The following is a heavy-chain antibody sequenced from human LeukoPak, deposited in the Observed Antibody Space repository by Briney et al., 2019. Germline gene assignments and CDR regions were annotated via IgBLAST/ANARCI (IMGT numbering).Heavy chain of an antibody. Sequence: GESLQISGRGSGSSFTAYWIAWVRQLPGKGLEWMATIYPGDSATTYSPSFQGQVTISADKSITTAYLQWSSLKASDTAMYYCARPAAGLGGFDYWGQGTLVTVSS. V-gene: IGHV5-51*01. J-gene: IGHJ4*02. D-gene: IGHD3-16*01. CDR3: ARPAAGLGGFDY. CDR2: IYPGDSAT. CDR1: GSSFTAYW.